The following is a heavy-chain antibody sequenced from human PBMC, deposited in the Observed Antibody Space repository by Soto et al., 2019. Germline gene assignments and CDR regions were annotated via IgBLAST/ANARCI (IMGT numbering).Heavy chain of an antibody. V-gene: IGHV4-39*01. CDR2: IYYSGTT. CDR1: GDSISSSNYY. CDR3: ARGPGYSSGWVYYFDF. Sequence: QLQLQESGPGLVKPSETLSLTCTVSGDSISSSNYYWGWIRQPPGKGLEWIGSIYYSGTTYFNPSLKSRVTISVDTSKNQFSLKLSSVTAADTAVYYCARGPGYSSGWVYYFDFWGQGTLVTVSS. J-gene: IGHJ4*02. D-gene: IGHD6-19*01.